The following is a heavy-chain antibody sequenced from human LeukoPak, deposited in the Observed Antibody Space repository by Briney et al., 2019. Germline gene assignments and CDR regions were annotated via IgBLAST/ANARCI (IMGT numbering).Heavy chain of an antibody. V-gene: IGHV4-34*01. J-gene: IGHJ4*02. CDR1: GGSFSGYY. D-gene: IGHD3-10*01. CDR3: ARGPVYGSGSYLPDY. CDR2: IIHSGVT. Sequence: SETLSLTCAVHGGSFSGYYWTWVRQPPGKGLEWIGEIIHSGVTNYNPSLKSRLTISLSPSKSQFSLKLTSVTAADTALYYCARGPVYGSGSYLPDYWGQGTLVTVSS.